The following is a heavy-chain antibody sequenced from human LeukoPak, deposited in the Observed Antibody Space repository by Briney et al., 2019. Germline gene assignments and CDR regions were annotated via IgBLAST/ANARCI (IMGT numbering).Heavy chain of an antibody. CDR2: ISPGGDTP. D-gene: IGHD2-15*01. J-gene: IGHJ6*03. CDR1: GFTVSSNY. CDR3: ARVLRYCSGGNCYSGGLGYMDV. V-gene: IGHV3-11*01. Sequence: PGGSLRLSCAASGFTVSSNYMSWVRQAPGKGLEWVSGISPGGDTPYYADSVKGRFTISRDNAKNSLFLQMNSLRAEDTAVYYCARVLRYCSGGNCYSGGLGYMDVWGKGTTVTISS.